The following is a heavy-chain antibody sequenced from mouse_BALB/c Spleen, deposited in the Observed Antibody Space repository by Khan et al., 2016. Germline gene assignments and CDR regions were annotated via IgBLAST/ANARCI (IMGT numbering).Heavy chain of an antibody. J-gene: IGHJ3*01. Sequence: QIQLVQSGPELKKPGETVKISCKASGYTFTNYGMNWGKQAPGKGLKWMGWINTYTGEPTYADDFKGRFAFSLETSASTAYLQINNRKNEDTATYFCARGKYDGIAYWGQGTLVTVSA. CDR1: GYTFTNYG. CDR2: INTYTGEP. V-gene: IGHV9-3-1*01. CDR3: ARGKYDGIAY. D-gene: IGHD2-14*01.